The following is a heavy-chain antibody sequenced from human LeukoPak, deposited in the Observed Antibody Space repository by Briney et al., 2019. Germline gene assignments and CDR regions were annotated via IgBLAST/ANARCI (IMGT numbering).Heavy chain of an antibody. J-gene: IGHJ6*02. V-gene: IGHV4-34*01. CDR2: INHSGST. D-gene: IGHD1-7*01. Sequence: PSETLSLTCAVYGGPFSGYYWSWIRQPPGKGLEWIGEINHSGSTNYNPSLKSRVTISVDTSKNQFSLKLSSVTAADTAVYYCARGLAGTTYYYGMDVWGQGTTVTVSS. CDR3: ARGLAGTTYYYGMDV. CDR1: GGPFSGYY.